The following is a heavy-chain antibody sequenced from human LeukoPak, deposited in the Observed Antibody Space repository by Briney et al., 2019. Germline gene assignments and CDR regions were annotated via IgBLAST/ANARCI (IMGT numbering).Heavy chain of an antibody. J-gene: IGHJ4*02. V-gene: IGHV3-30*04. CDR1: GFTFSSYA. Sequence: GGSLRLSCAASGFTFSSYAMHWVRQAPGKGLEWVAVISYDGSNKYYADSVKGRFTISRDNSMNSLYLQLNSLGAEDTAVYYCARDRIVVPAAHHFDYWGQGTLVTVSS. CDR2: ISYDGSNK. D-gene: IGHD2-2*01. CDR3: ARDRIVVPAAHHFDY.